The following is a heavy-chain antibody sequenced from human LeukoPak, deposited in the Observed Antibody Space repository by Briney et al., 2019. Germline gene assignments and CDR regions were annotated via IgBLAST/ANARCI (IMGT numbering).Heavy chain of an antibody. CDR1: GFTFSRYW. V-gene: IGHV3-7*01. CDR2: IKEDGSKI. D-gene: IGHD3-22*01. Sequence: WGSLRLSCAASGFTFSRYWMSWVRQAPGKGLEWVANIKEDGSKIYYVDSVKGRFTISRDNAKNSLYLQMNSLRAEDTAVYYCARVPNDYYDSSDYWGQGTLVTVSS. CDR3: ARVPNDYYDSSDY. J-gene: IGHJ4*02.